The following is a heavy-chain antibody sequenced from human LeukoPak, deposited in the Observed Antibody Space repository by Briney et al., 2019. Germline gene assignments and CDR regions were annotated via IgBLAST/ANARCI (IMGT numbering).Heavy chain of an antibody. D-gene: IGHD4-17*01. J-gene: IGHJ4*02. CDR1: GYTFTSYG. V-gene: IGHV1-18*01. Sequence: GASVKVSCKASGYTFTSYGISWVRQAPGHGLEWMGWISAYNGNTNYAQKLQGRVTMTTDTSTSSAYMELRSLRSDDTAVYYCAADTVTTDSDYFDYWGQGTLVTVSS. CDR2: ISAYNGNT. CDR3: AADTVTTDSDYFDY.